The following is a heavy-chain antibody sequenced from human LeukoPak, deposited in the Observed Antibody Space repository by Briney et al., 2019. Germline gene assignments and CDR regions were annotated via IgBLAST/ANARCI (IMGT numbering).Heavy chain of an antibody. CDR1: GFTFSDYY. V-gene: IGHV3-11*01. CDR2: ISSSGITI. D-gene: IGHD3-22*01. CDR3: ARESYDSSGYYYHFDY. Sequence: PGGSLRLSCAASGFTFSDYYMSWIRQAPGKGLEWVSYISSSGITIYYADSVKGRFTISRDNAKNSLYLRMNSLRAEDTAVYYCARESYDSSGYYYHFDYWGQGTLVTVSS. J-gene: IGHJ4*02.